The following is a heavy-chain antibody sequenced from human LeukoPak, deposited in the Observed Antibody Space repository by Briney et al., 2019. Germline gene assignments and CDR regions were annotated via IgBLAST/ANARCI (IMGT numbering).Heavy chain of an antibody. CDR3: ARGSRVYDRSGFHTWHDY. Sequence: SETLSLTCTVSGASINNYYWSWVRQPPLKGLEWIGYIYSTGDTSYNPSLESRDSISMDTSKNHFSLELTSVTAADTAVYYCARGSRVYDRSGFHTWHDYWGHGTLVTVSS. D-gene: IGHD3-22*01. J-gene: IGHJ4*03. V-gene: IGHV4-59*01. CDR1: GASINNYY. CDR2: IYSTGDT.